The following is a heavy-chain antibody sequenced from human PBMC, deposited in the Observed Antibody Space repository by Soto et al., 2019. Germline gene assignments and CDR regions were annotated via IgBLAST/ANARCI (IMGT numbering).Heavy chain of an antibody. CDR1: GFTFSSFE. CDR3: AREVKDYISYYRVDV. V-gene: IGHV3-48*03. Sequence: LRLSCAASGFTFSSFEMNWVRQAPGKGLEWVSYINTNGSTIYYADSVKGRFTISRDNAKNSLYLQINSLRAEDTAVYYCAREVKDYISYYRVDVWGKGTTVTVSS. J-gene: IGHJ6*04. CDR2: INTNGSTI. D-gene: IGHD4-4*01.